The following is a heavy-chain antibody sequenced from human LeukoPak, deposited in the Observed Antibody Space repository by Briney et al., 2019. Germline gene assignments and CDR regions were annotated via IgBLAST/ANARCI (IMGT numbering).Heavy chain of an antibody. CDR3: VQQVGYCSSGSCYFTY. CDR1: GFTFSSYA. CDR2: ISGSGGST. Sequence: GGSLRLSCAASGFTFSSYAMSWVRQAPGKGLEWVSAISGSGGSTYYADSVKGRFTISRDNSKNTLYLQMNSLRAEDTAVYYCVQQVGYCSSGSCYFTYWGQGTLVTVSS. V-gene: IGHV3-23*01. J-gene: IGHJ1*01. D-gene: IGHD2-15*01.